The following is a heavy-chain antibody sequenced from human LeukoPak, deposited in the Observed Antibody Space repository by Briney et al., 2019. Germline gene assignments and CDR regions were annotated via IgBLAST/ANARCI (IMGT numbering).Heavy chain of an antibody. CDR3: ARRITLYGMDV. V-gene: IGHV4-4*09. CDR2: IHRSGSP. J-gene: IGHJ6*02. D-gene: IGHD3-10*01. Sequence: SETLSLTCTVSLDSTTSNFWSWVRQPPGKGLEWIGEIHRSGSPNYNPSLQSRVTISVDTSKNQFSLKLTSVTAADTAVYYCARRITLYGMDVWGQGTTVTVSS. CDR1: LDSTTSNF.